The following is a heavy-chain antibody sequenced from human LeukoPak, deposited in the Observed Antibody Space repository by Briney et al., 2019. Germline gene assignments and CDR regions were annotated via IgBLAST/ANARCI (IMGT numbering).Heavy chain of an antibody. D-gene: IGHD6-13*01. V-gene: IGHV1-3*03. CDR2: INAGNGNT. CDR1: GYTFTGYC. CDR3: ARGTYSSSWRWFDP. J-gene: IGHJ5*02. Sequence: GASVKVSCKASGYTFTGYCMHWVRQAPGQGLEWMGWINAGNGNTKYSQEFQGRVTITRDTSASTAYMELSSLRSEDMAVYYCARGTYSSSWRWFDPWGQGTLVTVSS.